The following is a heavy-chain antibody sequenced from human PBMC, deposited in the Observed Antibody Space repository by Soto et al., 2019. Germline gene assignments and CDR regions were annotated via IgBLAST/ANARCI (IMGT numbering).Heavy chain of an antibody. V-gene: IGHV1-69*02. CDR1: GGSFSSYT. Sequence: ASVKVSCKASGGSFSSYTISWVRQAPGQGLEWMGRIIPILGIANYAQKFQGRVTITADKSTSTAYMELSSLRSEDTAVYYCATLGGRFYPGYDYWGQGTLVTVSS. D-gene: IGHD2-15*01. J-gene: IGHJ4*02. CDR3: ATLGGRFYPGYDY. CDR2: IIPILGIA.